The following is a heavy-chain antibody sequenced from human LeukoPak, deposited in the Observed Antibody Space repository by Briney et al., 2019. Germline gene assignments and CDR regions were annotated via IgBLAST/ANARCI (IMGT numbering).Heavy chain of an antibody. Sequence: GESLKTSCEASGYRFTTSWIGWVRQMPGRGLEWVAIIYPGDSDTRYSPSLQAQVTISADKSISTAYLQWSSLKASDTAMYYCGRAGYSGYEFDYWGQGTLVTVSS. V-gene: IGHV5-51*01. CDR1: GYRFTTSW. D-gene: IGHD5-12*01. CDR3: GRAGYSGYEFDY. CDR2: IYPGDSDT. J-gene: IGHJ4*02.